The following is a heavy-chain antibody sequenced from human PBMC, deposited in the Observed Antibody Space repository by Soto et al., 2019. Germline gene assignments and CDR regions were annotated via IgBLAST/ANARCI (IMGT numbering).Heavy chain of an antibody. V-gene: IGHV1-69*13. J-gene: IGHJ5*02. CDR2: IIPIFGTA. Sequence: GXXVKVSCRASGGTFSSYAISWVRQAPGQGLEWMGGIIPIFGTANYAQKFQGRVTITADESTSTAYMELSSLRSEDTAVYYCASGYYYGSGGTNWFDPWGQGTLVTVSS. D-gene: IGHD3-10*01. CDR3: ASGYYYGSGGTNWFDP. CDR1: GGTFSSYA.